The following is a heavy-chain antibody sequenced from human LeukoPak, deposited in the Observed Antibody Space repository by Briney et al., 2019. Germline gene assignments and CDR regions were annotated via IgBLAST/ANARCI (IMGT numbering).Heavy chain of an antibody. CDR3: ASTLRFLEWLRV. CDR2: IYYSGST. J-gene: IGHJ1*01. CDR1: GGSISSGGYY. D-gene: IGHD3-3*01. V-gene: IGHV4-31*03. Sequence: SETLSLTCTVSGGSISSGGYYWSWIRQHPGKGRERIGYIYYSGSTYYNPSLKSRVTISVDTSKNQFSLKLSSVTAADTAVYYCASTLRFLEWLRVWGQGTLVTVSS.